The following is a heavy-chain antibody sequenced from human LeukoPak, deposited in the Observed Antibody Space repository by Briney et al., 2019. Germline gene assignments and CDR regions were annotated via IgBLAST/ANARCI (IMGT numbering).Heavy chain of an antibody. CDR3: AKSYYDSSGYLYFQH. D-gene: IGHD3-22*01. J-gene: IGHJ1*01. V-gene: IGHV3-43*02. CDR2: ISGDGGST. CDR1: GFTFDDYA. Sequence: GGSLRPSCAASGFTFDDYAMHWVRQAPGKGLEWVSLISGDGGSTYYADSVKGRFTISRDNSKNSLYLQMNSLRTEDTALYYCAKSYYDSSGYLYFQHWGQGTLVTVSS.